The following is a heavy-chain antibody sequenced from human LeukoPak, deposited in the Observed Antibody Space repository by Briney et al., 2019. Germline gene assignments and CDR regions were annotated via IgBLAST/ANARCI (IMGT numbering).Heavy chain of an antibody. Sequence: ASVKVSCKASGYTFTSYGISWVRQAPGQGLEWMGWISAYNGNTKYAQKLQGRVTMTTDTSTSTAYMGLRSLRSDDTAVYYCARDLGSSATSTNWFDPWGQGTLVTVSS. D-gene: IGHD6-6*01. V-gene: IGHV1-18*01. CDR1: GYTFTSYG. CDR3: ARDLGSSATSTNWFDP. CDR2: ISAYNGNT. J-gene: IGHJ5*02.